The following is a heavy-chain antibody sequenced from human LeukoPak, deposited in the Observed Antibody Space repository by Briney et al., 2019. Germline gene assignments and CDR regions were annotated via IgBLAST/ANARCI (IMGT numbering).Heavy chain of an antibody. Sequence: PGGSLRLSCAASGFTFSNYGMHWVRQAPGKGLEWVSAIGGSGSSRSYADSVKGRFAISRDNSKNTLYLQMNSLRAEDTAVYYCAKAPIKYTSSSDAFDIWGQGTMITVSS. D-gene: IGHD6-6*01. CDR2: IGGSGSSR. V-gene: IGHV3-23*01. J-gene: IGHJ3*02. CDR3: AKAPIKYTSSSDAFDI. CDR1: GFTFSNYG.